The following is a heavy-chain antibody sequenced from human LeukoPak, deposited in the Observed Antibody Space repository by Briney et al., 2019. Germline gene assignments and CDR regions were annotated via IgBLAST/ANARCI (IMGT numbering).Heavy chain of an antibody. CDR1: GFTVSTNF. V-gene: IGHV3-53*01. D-gene: IGHD6-19*01. J-gene: IGHJ4*02. CDR3: ARSGSGWFDF. CDR2: IYAGGDT. Sequence: GRSLRLSCAASGFTVSTNFMSWVRQAPGKGLEWVSVIYAGGDTYYADSVKGRFTISRDNSKNTLYLQMNSLRAEDTAVYYCARSGSGWFDFGGQGTLVTVSS.